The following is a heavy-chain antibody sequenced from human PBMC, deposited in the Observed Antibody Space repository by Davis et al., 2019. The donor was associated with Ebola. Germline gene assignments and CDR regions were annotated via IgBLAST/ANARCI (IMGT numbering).Heavy chain of an antibody. Sequence: SETLSLTCAVYGGSFSGYYWSWIRQPPGKGLEWIGEINHSGSTNYNPSLKSRVTISVDTSKNQFSLKLSSVTAADTAVYYCARVDSISRTEEWFGELFYYYYGMDVWGQGTTVTVSS. J-gene: IGHJ6*02. CDR3: ARVDSISRTEEWFGELFYYYYGMDV. CDR1: GGSFSGYY. V-gene: IGHV4-34*01. D-gene: IGHD3-10*01. CDR2: INHSGST.